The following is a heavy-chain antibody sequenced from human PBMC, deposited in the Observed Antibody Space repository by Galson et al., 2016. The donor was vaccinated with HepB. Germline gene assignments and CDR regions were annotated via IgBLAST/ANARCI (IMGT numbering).Heavy chain of an antibody. J-gene: IGHJ4*02. CDR2: IKPDGTQK. CDR3: AKGKWSWNTCFDY. CDR1: GFTFSSYW. D-gene: IGHD1/OR15-1a*01. Sequence: SLRLSCAASGFTFSSYWMSWVRQAPGKGLEWVANIKPDGTQKYYVDSVKGRFTISRDDSMNTVYLQMNGLRADDTAVYYCAKGKWSWNTCFDYWGQGALVIVSS. V-gene: IGHV3-7*03.